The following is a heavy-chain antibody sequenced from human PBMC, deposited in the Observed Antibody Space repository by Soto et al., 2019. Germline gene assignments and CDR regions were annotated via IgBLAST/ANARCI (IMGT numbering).Heavy chain of an antibody. D-gene: IGHD3-3*01. J-gene: IGHJ4*02. CDR2: ISGSGGST. CDR3: AKSFLATIFGVDLDY. V-gene: IGHV3-23*01. Sequence: GGSLRLSCAASGFTFSSCAMSWVRQAPGRGLEWVSAISGSGGSTYYADSVKGRFTISRDNSKNTLYLQMNSLRAEDTAVYYCAKSFLATIFGVDLDYWGQGTLVTVSS. CDR1: GFTFSSCA.